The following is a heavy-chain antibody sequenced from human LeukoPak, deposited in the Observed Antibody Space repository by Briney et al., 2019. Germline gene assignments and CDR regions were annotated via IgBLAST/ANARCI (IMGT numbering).Heavy chain of an antibody. Sequence: ASVKVSCKASGYTFTGYYMHWVRQAPGQGLEWMGWINPNSGGTNYAQKFQGRVTMTRDTSISTAYMELSSLISEDTAVYYCARFTSLRIRGVTTSSEGWLDPWGQGTLVIVSS. CDR1: GYTFTGYY. CDR3: ARFTSLRIRGVTTSSEGWLDP. J-gene: IGHJ5*02. CDR2: INPNSGGT. V-gene: IGHV1-2*02. D-gene: IGHD3-10*01.